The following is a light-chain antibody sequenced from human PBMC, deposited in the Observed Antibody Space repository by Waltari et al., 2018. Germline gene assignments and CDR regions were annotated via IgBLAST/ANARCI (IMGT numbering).Light chain of an antibody. CDR3: QHYVRLPVT. V-gene: IGKV3-20*01. CDR1: QSISKY. CDR2: DAS. J-gene: IGKJ1*01. Sequence: EIVLTQSPGTLSLSPGERATVSCRASQSISKYLAWYRLKPGQAPRLLIYDASKRATSIPDRFSGSGSGTDFSLTISRLEPEDFAVYYCQHYVRLPVTFGQGTKVEIK.